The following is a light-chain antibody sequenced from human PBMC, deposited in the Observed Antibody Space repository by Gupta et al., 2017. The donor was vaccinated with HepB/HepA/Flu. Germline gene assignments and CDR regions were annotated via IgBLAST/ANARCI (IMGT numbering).Light chain of an antibody. CDR3: QQYNNWPRT. CDR2: GVS. V-gene: IGKV3-15*01. Sequence: EIVMTKSPATLSVSPGERATLSCRAGQSVGTNLAWYQQRPGQAPRLLIYGVSTRATGIPARFSGSGSGTEFTLTISSLQSEDFAVYYCQQYNNWPRTFGLGTKVEVK. CDR1: QSVGTN. J-gene: IGKJ1*01.